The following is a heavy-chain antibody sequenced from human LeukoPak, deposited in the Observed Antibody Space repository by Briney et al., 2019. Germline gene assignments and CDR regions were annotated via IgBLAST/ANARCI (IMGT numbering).Heavy chain of an antibody. CDR3: ARGTDIAVAGVDY. Sequence: ASVKVSCKASGYTFTGYYMHWVRQSPGQGLEWMGWINPNSGGTNYAQKFQGRVTMTRDTSISTAYMELSRLRSDDTAVYYCARGTDIAVAGVDYWGQGTLVTVSS. CDR1: GYTFTGYY. D-gene: IGHD6-19*01. V-gene: IGHV1-2*02. CDR2: INPNSGGT. J-gene: IGHJ4*02.